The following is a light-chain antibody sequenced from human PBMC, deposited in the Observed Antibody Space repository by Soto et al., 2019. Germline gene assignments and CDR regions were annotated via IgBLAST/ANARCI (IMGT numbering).Light chain of an antibody. V-gene: IGKV3-20*01. J-gene: IGKJ1*01. CDR3: QQYGNRPWT. CDR1: QSVSSRC. Sequence: MVVTQSPCTGPLSPGERATLSCGASQSVSSRCLAWYQQKPGKAPRLLIHGASPRATGIPERFGGRGSGTDFTLTISRLVPEDVEVFYCQQYGNRPWTFGQGTKVDIK. CDR2: GAS.